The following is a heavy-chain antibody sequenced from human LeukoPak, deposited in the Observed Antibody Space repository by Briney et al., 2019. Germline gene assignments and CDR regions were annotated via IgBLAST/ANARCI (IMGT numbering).Heavy chain of an antibody. V-gene: IGHV4-30-4*01. CDR3: ARGVTVATGNWFDP. CDR2: IYYSGST. D-gene: IGHD4-23*01. CDR1: GGSISSGDYY. Sequence: SETLSLTCTVSGGSISSGDYYWSWIRQPPGKGLEWIGYIYYSGSTYYNPSLKSRVTISVDTSKNQFYLKLSSVAAADTAVYYWARGVTVATGNWFDPWGQGTLVTVSS. J-gene: IGHJ5*02.